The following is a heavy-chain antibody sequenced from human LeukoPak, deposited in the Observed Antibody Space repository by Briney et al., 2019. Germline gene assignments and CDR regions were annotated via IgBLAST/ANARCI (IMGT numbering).Heavy chain of an antibody. Sequence: SVKVSCKASGYTFTSYGISWVRQAPGQGLEWMGWISAYNGNTNYAQKLQGRVTMTTDTSTSTAYMELRGLRSDDTAVYYCARESVIVVVPAAIDRWYYYGMDVWGQGTTVTVSS. D-gene: IGHD2-2*02. V-gene: IGHV1-18*01. CDR1: GYTFTSYG. CDR3: ARESVIVVVPAAIDRWYYYGMDV. J-gene: IGHJ6*02. CDR2: ISAYNGNT.